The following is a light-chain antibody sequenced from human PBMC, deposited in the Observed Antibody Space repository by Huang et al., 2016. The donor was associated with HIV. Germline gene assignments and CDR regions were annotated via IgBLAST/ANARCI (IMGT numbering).Light chain of an antibody. CDR3: QQSNTFPLT. CDR1: QDIRSN. Sequence: DIQMTQSPSSLSASVGDRVTITCRASQDIRSNLAWFQQTPGKAPKSLIYDASTLQSGVPAKLSGNGYGTDFTLTISSLQPEDIATYYCQQSNTFPLTFGGGTKVEI. J-gene: IGKJ4*01. V-gene: IGKV1-16*02. CDR2: DAS.